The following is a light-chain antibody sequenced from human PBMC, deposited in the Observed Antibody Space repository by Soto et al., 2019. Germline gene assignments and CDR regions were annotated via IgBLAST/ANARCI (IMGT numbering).Light chain of an antibody. J-gene: IGKJ5*01. Sequence: AIPITQSPAALSASVGDRVTFTCRASQGIRNDLGWYQQKPGKAPKLLIYAASSLQSGVPSRFSGSGSGTDFTLTISSLQPEDFATYYCQQNYSPPPITFGQGTGLEIK. CDR2: AAS. CDR1: QGIRND. CDR3: QQNYSPPPIT. V-gene: IGKV1-6*01.